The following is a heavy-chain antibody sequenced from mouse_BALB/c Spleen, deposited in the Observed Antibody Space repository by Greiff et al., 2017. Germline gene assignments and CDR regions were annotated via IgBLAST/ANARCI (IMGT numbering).Heavy chain of an antibody. V-gene: IGHV5-6-3*01. D-gene: IGHD1-1*02. J-gene: IGHJ3*01. CDR3: ARDRGGYAY. CDR1: GFTFSSYG. Sequence: EVKLVESGGGLVQPGGSLKLSCAASGFTFSSYGMSWVRQTPDKRLELVATINSNGGSTYYPDSVKGRFTISRDNAKNTLYLQMSSLKSEDTAMYYCARDRGGYAYWGQGTLVTVSA. CDR2: INSNGGST.